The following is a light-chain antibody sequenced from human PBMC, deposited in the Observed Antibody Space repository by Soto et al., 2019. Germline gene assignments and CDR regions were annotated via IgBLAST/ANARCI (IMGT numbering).Light chain of an antibody. J-gene: IGLJ2*01. Sequence: QTVVTQEPSLAVSPGGTVTLTCGLGSDSVSTSYYPSWYQHTPGQPPRTLMYITNTRSSGVPDRFSGSILGNKAALTITGAQADDESDYYCVLYMGGGISIFGGGTKLTVL. CDR3: VLYMGGGISI. CDR2: ITN. CDR1: SDSVSTSYY. V-gene: IGLV8-61*01.